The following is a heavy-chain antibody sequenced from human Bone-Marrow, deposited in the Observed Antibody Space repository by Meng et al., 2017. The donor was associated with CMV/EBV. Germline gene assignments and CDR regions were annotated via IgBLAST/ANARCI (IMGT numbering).Heavy chain of an antibody. CDR2: ISYDGSNK. Sequence: GGSLRLSCAASGFTFSSYAMHWVRQAPGKGLEWVAVISYDGSNKYYADSVKGRFTISRDNAKNSLYLQMNSLRADDTAVYYCARKSNTTRRGLFDYWGQGALVTVSS. CDR3: ARKSNTTRRGLFDY. V-gene: IGHV3-30-3*01. J-gene: IGHJ4*02. D-gene: IGHD5-24*01. CDR1: GFTFSSYA.